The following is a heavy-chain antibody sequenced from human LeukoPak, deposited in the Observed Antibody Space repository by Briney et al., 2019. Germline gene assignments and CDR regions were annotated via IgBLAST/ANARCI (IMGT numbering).Heavy chain of an antibody. J-gene: IGHJ4*02. D-gene: IGHD6-13*01. CDR2: FDPEDGET. CDR1: GYTLTELS. Sequence: ASVKVSCKVSGYTLTELSMHWVRQAPGKGLEWMGGFDPEDGETIYAQKFQGRVTMTEGTSTDTAYMELSSLRSDDTAVYYCGIAAAGTPIIYWGQGTLVTVSS. CDR3: GIAAAGTPIIY. V-gene: IGHV1-24*01.